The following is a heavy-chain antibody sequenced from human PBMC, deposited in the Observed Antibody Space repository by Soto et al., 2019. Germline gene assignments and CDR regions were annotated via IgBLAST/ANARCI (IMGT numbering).Heavy chain of an antibody. Sequence: EVQLVESGGGLVKPGGSLRLSCAASGFTFSTYTMNWVRQATGKGLEWVTSISSSISTYYADSLRGRFAIYRENAKNFLYMQMNSLTAEDTALYYCARDPVEVVGARRLMGALDIWGQGTVVTVSS. V-gene: IGHV3-21*06. D-gene: IGHD2-15*01. CDR1: GFTFSTYT. CDR2: ISSSIST. CDR3: ARDPVEVVGARRLMGALDI. J-gene: IGHJ3*02.